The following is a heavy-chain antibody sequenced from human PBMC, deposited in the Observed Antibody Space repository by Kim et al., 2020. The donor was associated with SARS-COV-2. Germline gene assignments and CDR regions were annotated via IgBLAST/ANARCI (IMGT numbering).Heavy chain of an antibody. CDR1: GFTFSSYA. V-gene: IGHV3-23*01. J-gene: IGHJ5*02. CDR3: ATVSSSWYWGWFDP. CDR2: ISGSGGST. D-gene: IGHD6-13*01. Sequence: GGSLRLSCAASGFTFSSYAMSWVRQAPGNGLEWVSAISGSGGSTYYADSVKGRFTISRDNSKNTLYLQMNSLRAEDTAVYYCATVSSSWYWGWFDPWGQRTLVTVSS.